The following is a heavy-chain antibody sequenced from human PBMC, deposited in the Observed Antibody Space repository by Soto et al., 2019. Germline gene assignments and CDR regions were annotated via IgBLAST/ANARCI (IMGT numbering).Heavy chain of an antibody. D-gene: IGHD2-2*01. J-gene: IGHJ3*02. V-gene: IGHV3-48*01. Sequence: EVQLVESGGGLVQPGGSLRISCAASGFTFRSYSMNWVRQAPGKGLEWVSYISSGSSTKYYADSVKGLFTISSDNAKDSLYLQMNSLRADDTAVYYCARESYCSSTSCHSDPFDIWGQGTMVTVSS. CDR2: ISSGSSTK. CDR1: GFTFRSYS. CDR3: ARESYCSSTSCHSDPFDI.